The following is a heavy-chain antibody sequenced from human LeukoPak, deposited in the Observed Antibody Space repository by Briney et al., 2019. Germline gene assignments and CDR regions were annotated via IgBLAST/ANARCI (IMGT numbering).Heavy chain of an antibody. V-gene: IGHV3-23*01. CDR1: RFTFSKYI. Sequence: GGSLRLSCVASRFTFSKYIMTWVRQGPGKGLEWVASIRAGGDVTFYADSVKGRFRASRDNSRNTAYLEMNSLRVDDTGVYFCANWGGTQTIGDIWYGPLDYWGQGTQVTVSS. J-gene: IGHJ4*02. CDR2: IRAGGDVT. D-gene: IGHD3-16*01. CDR3: ANWGGTQTIGDIWYGPLDY.